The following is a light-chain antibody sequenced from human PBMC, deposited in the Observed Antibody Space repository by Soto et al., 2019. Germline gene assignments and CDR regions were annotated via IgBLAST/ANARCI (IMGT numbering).Light chain of an antibody. J-gene: IGKJ3*01. CDR1: QSFSSY. CDR2: DAT. CDR3: QQYGSSLT. Sequence: EIVLTQSPATLSLSPGERATLSCGASQSFSSYLAWYQQKPGLAPRLLIYDATSRATGIPDRFSGSGSGTDFTLTSSRLEPEYFAVYYCQQYGSSLTFGPGTKVDIK. V-gene: IGKV3D-20*01.